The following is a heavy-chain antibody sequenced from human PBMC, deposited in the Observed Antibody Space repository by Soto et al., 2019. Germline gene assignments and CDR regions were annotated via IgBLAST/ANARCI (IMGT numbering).Heavy chain of an antibody. D-gene: IGHD6-19*01. CDR2: IYWDDDK. J-gene: IGHJ5*02. CDR3: PHGAVADTAWFGP. Sequence: QITLKESGPTLVKPTQTLTLTCTFSGFSLSTSGVGVGWIRQPPGKALEWLALIYWDDDKRYSPSLKSRLTSAQDTANNQAGLTKTDIDPEDTATYCWPHGAVADTAWFGPWGQGTLVHVSS. CDR1: GFSLSTSGVG. V-gene: IGHV2-5*02.